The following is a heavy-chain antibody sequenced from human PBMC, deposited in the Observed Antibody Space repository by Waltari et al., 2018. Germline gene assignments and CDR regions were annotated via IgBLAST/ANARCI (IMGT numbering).Heavy chain of an antibody. J-gene: IGHJ3*01. CDR1: GVFITSNSHY. CDR3: ATYIGASVGTAAFDV. Sequence: QLQLQESGPRLVRPSETLSLICRVSGVFITSNSHYWAWIRQSPGQGLEWIGTVSYSETTYISPSLKSRVSVSRDTSKNQVSLILGSVTAADMAVYYCATYIGASVGTAAFDVWGQGTMVTVSS. CDR2: VSYSETT. D-gene: IGHD5-12*01. V-gene: IGHV4-39*01.